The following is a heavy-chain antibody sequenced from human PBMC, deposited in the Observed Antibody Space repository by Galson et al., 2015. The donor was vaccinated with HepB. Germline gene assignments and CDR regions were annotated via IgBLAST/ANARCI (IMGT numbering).Heavy chain of an antibody. D-gene: IGHD3-10*01. Sequence: SVKVSCKASGYTFTSYGMTWVRQAPGQGLEWMGWISAHNGDTKYAQKLQGRVTMTTDTSTSTAYMELRSLRSDDTAVYYCAKIRGAGSYYHDAFVIWGQGTMVTVSS. J-gene: IGHJ3*02. V-gene: IGHV1-18*01. CDR2: ISAHNGDT. CDR3: AKIRGAGSYYHDAFVI. CDR1: GYTFTSYG.